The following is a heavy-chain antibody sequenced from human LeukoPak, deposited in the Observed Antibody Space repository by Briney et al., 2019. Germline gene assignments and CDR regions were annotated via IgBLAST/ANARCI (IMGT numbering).Heavy chain of an antibody. Sequence: GGSLRLSCAASGFTFSTCPLAWVRQAPGRGLEWVSTISFSGDATYYADSVKGRFTISRDNSRNTLYLQMNSLRAEDTAVYYCARRLYCSGTSCYTGPDAFDIWGQGTMVTVSS. CDR1: GFTFSTCP. D-gene: IGHD2-2*02. V-gene: IGHV3-23*01. J-gene: IGHJ3*02. CDR2: ISFSGDAT. CDR3: ARRLYCSGTSCYTGPDAFDI.